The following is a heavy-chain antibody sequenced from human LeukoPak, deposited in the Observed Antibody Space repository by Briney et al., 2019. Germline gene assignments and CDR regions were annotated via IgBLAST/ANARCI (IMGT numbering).Heavy chain of an antibody. V-gene: IGHV3-33*07. J-gene: IGHJ4*02. CDR3: ARDRSTGSYFFFDY. D-gene: IGHD6-19*01. CDR2: IWHDGSNK. CDR1: GFTFDTFG. Sequence: PGGSLRLSCLASGFTFDTFGMCWARQAPGKGLEWVAVIWHDGSNKYYTDSVKGRFTISRDNSKNTLYLQMNSLRAEDTAVYYCARDRSTGSYFFFDYWGQGVLVTVSS.